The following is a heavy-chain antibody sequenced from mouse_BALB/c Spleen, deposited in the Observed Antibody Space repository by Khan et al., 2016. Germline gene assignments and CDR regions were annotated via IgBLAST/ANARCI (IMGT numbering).Heavy chain of an antibody. CDR1: GYTFTDYS. J-gene: IGHJ4*01. D-gene: IGHD1-1*01. CDR3: ARSRGSSYDYYAMDY. CDR2: INTETGEP. V-gene: IGHV9-2-1*01. Sequence: QIQLVQSGPELKKPGETVKISCKASGYTFTDYSMHWVKQAPGKGLKWMGWINTETGEPTYADDFKGRFAFSLETSASTAYLQINNRKNEDTATYFCARSRGSSYDYYAMDYWGQGTSVTVSS.